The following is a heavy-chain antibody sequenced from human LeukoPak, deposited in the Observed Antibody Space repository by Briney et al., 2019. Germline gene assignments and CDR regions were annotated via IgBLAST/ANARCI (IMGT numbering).Heavy chain of an antibody. Sequence: GGSLRLSCAASGFTFSSYDMHWVRQATGKGLEWVSVIGTAGDPYYPGSVKGRFTISRDNSKNMLYVQMSSLRAEDTAVYFCVSDGPGRYDFWGQGTLVTVSS. CDR2: IGTAGDP. D-gene: IGHD2-15*01. J-gene: IGHJ4*02. CDR1: GFTFSSYD. V-gene: IGHV3-13*05. CDR3: VSDGPGRYDF.